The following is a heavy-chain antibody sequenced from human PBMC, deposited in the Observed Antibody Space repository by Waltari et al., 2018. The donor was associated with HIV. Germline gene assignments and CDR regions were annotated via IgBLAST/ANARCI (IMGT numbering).Heavy chain of an antibody. D-gene: IGHD4-17*01. J-gene: IGHJ6*02. CDR1: GYTFTSYG. CDR2: ISAYNGNT. CDR3: ASTEISTVTTGHYYYYGMDV. Sequence: QVQLVQSGAEVKKPGASVKVSCKASGYTFTSYGISWVRQAPGQGLAWMGWISAYNGNTNYAQKLQGRVTMTTDTSTSTAYMELRSLRSDDTAVYYCASTEISTVTTGHYYYYGMDVWGQGTTVTVSS. V-gene: IGHV1-18*01.